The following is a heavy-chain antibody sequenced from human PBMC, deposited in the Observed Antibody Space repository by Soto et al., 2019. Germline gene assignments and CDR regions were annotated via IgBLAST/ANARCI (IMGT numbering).Heavy chain of an antibody. V-gene: IGHV3-7*01. CDR2: IKQDGSEK. J-gene: IGHJ6*02. Sequence: GGSLRLSCAASGFFFSAYWMSWVRQAPGKGLEWVANIKQDGSEKYYVDSVKGRFTISRDNAKNSLYLQMNSLRAEDTAVYYCARDITFAVAANLLYYYYYYGMDVWGQGTTVTVSS. CDR3: ARDITFAVAANLLYYYYYYGMDV. CDR1: GFFFSAYW. D-gene: IGHD6-13*01.